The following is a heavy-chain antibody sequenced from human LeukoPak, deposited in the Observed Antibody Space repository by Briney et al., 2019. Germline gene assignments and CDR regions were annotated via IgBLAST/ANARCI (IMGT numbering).Heavy chain of an antibody. CDR3: ARAVSGRYFGYYFDY. D-gene: IGHD3-9*01. V-gene: IGHV3-21*01. CDR2: ISSSSYI. CDR1: GFTFSSYS. Sequence: PGGSLRLSCAASGFTFSSYSMNWVRQAPGKGLQWVSSISSSSYIYYADSVKGRFTISRGNAKNSLYLQMNSLRAEDTAVYYCARAVSGRYFGYYFDYWGQGTLVTVSS. J-gene: IGHJ4*02.